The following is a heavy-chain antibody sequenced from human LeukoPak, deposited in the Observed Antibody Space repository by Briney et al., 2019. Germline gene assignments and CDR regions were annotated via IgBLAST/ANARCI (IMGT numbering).Heavy chain of an antibody. CDR3: ARGLPPVMKYYFDY. CDR1: GFTFNSYG. D-gene: IGHD4-11*01. Sequence: SGGSLTLSCAASGFTFNSYGMHWVRQAPGKGLEWVAVMWYDGSNKYYADSVKGRFTISRDDSKNTLYLQMNSLRAEDTAMYYCARGLPPVMKYYFDYWGQGTLVTVSS. V-gene: IGHV3-33*01. CDR2: MWYDGSNK. J-gene: IGHJ4*02.